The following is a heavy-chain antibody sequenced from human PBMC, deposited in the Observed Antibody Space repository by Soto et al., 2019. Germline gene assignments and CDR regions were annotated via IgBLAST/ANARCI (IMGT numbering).Heavy chain of an antibody. D-gene: IGHD3-22*01. V-gene: IGHV1-69*12. J-gene: IGHJ5*02. CDR3: ARDRGPSSGYYPYWFDP. Sequence: QVQLVQSGAEVKKPGSSVKVSCKASGGTFSSYAISWVRQAPGQGLEWMGEIIPIFGTANYAQKFQGRVTITADESTSTAYMELSRLRSEDTAVYYCARDRGPSSGYYPYWFDPWGQGTLVTDSS. CDR2: IIPIFGTA. CDR1: GGTFSSYA.